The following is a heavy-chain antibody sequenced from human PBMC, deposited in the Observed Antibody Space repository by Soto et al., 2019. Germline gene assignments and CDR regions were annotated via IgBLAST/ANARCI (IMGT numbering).Heavy chain of an antibody. V-gene: IGHV1-2*04. J-gene: IGHJ6*02. CDR2: INPNSGGT. CDR3: ARDFVVVPAASPRGHYYYYGLDV. CDR1: GYTFTGYY. D-gene: IGHD2-2*01. Sequence: QVQLVQSGAEVKKPGASVKVSCKASGYTFTGYYMHWGRQAPGRGLEWMGWINPNSGGTSYAQKCQGWVTMNRDTSIRTAYMERSRLRADDTAVYYCARDFVVVPAASPRGHYYYYGLDVWGQGTTVSVSS.